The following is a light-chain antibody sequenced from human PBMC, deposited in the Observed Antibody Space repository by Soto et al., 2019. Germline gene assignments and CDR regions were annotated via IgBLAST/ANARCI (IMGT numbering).Light chain of an antibody. Sequence: PGERSRQTGEASETVATNLAWYQQKPGQAPRLLISGASTRAAGISDRFRGSGSGTEFTLIISSLQSEDSAVYYCQQYTIWLCTFCQG. V-gene: IGKV3-15*01. CDR3: QQYTIWLCT. CDR2: GAS. J-gene: IGKJ1*01. CDR1: ETVATN.